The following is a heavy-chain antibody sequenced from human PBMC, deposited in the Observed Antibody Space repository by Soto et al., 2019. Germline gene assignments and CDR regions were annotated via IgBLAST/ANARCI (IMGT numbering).Heavy chain of an antibody. J-gene: IGHJ2*01. V-gene: IGHV3-30-3*01. Sequence: GGALRLSCAASGFTFSAHYMHWVRQAPGKGLEWVAVISYDGSNKYYADSVKGRFTISRDNSKNTLYLQMNSLRAEDTAVYYCARDPLWGTAMVLWYFDLWGRGTLVTVSS. D-gene: IGHD5-18*01. CDR2: ISYDGSNK. CDR3: ARDPLWGTAMVLWYFDL. CDR1: GFTFSAHY.